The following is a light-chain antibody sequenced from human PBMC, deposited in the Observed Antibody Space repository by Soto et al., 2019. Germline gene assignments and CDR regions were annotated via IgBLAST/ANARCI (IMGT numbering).Light chain of an antibody. V-gene: IGKV3-15*01. CDR1: QSVRTN. Sequence: EIVITQSTATLSVSPGERATLSCRASQSVRTNLAWYQHKPGQAPRLLIYGASTRATGIPARFSGSGSDTEFTLTIRSLQSEDFAVYYCQHYNYWPPGMYTFGQGTKLEIK. CDR2: GAS. J-gene: IGKJ2*01. CDR3: QHYNYWPPGMYT.